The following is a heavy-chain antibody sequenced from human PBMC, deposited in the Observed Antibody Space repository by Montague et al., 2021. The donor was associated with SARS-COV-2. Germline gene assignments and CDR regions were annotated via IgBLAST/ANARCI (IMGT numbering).Heavy chain of an antibody. V-gene: IGHV4/OR15-8*01. J-gene: IGHJ4*02. CDR1: GDSISTDNC. Sequence: SETLSLTCVVSGDSISTDNCWTCCLLPPGEDLEWVVGIYHTGSTKYKPSLKSRVIMSVDKSCKQLSLMLTSVTAADTAAYYCSRKGGGRSDPAYWGQGTLVTVSS. D-gene: IGHD1-26*01. CDR2: IYHTGST. CDR3: SRKGGGRSDPAY.